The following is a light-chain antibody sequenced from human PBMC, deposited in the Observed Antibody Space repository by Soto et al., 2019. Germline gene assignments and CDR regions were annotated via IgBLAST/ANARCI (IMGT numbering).Light chain of an antibody. Sequence: DTVLTQSPVTLSLSPWERATLSCRASQSVSSSYLAWYQQKPGQAPRLLIYGVSSRATGIPDRFSGSGSGTDFTLTISGLEPEDFAVYYCQQYGSSPTFGGGTKVDIK. CDR1: QSVSSSY. CDR3: QQYGSSPT. CDR2: GVS. J-gene: IGKJ4*01. V-gene: IGKV3-20*01.